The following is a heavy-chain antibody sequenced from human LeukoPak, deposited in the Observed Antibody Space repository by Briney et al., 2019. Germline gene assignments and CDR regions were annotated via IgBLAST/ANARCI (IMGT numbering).Heavy chain of an antibody. CDR1: GGTFSSYA. J-gene: IGHJ3*02. Sequence: ASVTVSCKASGGTFSSYAISWVRQAPGQGLEWMGGIIPIFGTANYAQKFQGRVTITADESTSTAYMELSSLRSEDTAVYYCARGVHYDSSGYYYGAHGAFDIWGQGTMVTVSS. V-gene: IGHV1-69*13. CDR2: IIPIFGTA. CDR3: ARGVHYDSSGYYYGAHGAFDI. D-gene: IGHD3-22*01.